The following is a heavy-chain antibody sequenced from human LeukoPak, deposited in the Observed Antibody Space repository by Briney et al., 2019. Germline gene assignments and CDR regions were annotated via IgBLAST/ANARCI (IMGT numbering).Heavy chain of an antibody. J-gene: IGHJ5*02. V-gene: IGHV4-59*01. CDR2: IYYSGST. D-gene: IGHD6-13*01. CDR3: ARVSSSSWPYNWFDP. CDR1: GDSITRYY. Sequence: SETLSLTCTVAGDSITRYYWSWIRQPPGKGLEWIGYIYYSGSTNYNPSLKSRVTISVDTSKNQFSLKLSSVTAADTAVYYCARVSSSSWPYNWFDPWGQGTLVTVSS.